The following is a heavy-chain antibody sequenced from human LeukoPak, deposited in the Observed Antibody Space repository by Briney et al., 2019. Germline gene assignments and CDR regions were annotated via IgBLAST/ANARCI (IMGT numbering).Heavy chain of an antibody. CDR3: ARVPHEFGRYFVVHDDY. D-gene: IGHD3-9*01. Sequence: ASVNVSCKPAGYTYTSYVISWVRQAPGQGLEWMGWISAYNGNINYAQKLQGRVTMTTDTSTSTAYMELRSLRSDDTAVYYCARVPHEFGRYFVVHDDYWGQGTLVTVSS. CDR1: GYTYTSYV. CDR2: ISAYNGNI. V-gene: IGHV1-18*01. J-gene: IGHJ4*02.